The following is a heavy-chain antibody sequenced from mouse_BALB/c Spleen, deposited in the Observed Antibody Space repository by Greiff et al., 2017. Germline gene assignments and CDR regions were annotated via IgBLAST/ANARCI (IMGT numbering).Heavy chain of an antibody. Sequence: EVQLQQSGAELVKPGASVKLSCTASGFNIKDTYMHWVKQRPEQGLEWIGRIDPANGNTKYDPKFQGKATITADTSSNTAYLQLSSLTSEDTAVYYCARDRYGLFDYWGQGTTLTVSA. D-gene: IGHD2-14*01. CDR3: ARDRYGLFDY. CDR2: IDPANGNT. CDR1: GFNIKDTY. V-gene: IGHV14-3*02. J-gene: IGHJ2*01.